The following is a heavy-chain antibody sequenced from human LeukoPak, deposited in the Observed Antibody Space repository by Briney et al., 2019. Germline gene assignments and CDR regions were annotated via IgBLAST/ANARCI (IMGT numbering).Heavy chain of an antibody. CDR3: ARSPGPSSSWYYYYYYYYMDV. Sequence: GGSLRLSCAASGFTFSSYSMNWVRQAPGKGLEWVSSISSSSSYIYYADSVKGRFTISRDNAKNSLYLQMNSLRAEDTAVYYCARSPGPSSSWYYYYYYYYMDVWGKGTTVTISS. V-gene: IGHV3-21*01. CDR2: ISSSSSYI. D-gene: IGHD6-13*01. CDR1: GFTFSSYS. J-gene: IGHJ6*03.